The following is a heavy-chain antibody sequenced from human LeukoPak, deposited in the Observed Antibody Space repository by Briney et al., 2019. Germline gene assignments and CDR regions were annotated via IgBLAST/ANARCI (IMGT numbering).Heavy chain of an antibody. CDR3: ATEGNEYAFDF. J-gene: IGHJ3*01. CDR2: IRYDGGNK. CDR1: GLTFSTYA. V-gene: IGHV3-30*02. Sequence: PGGPLTLPCAASGLTFSTYAMHWVRPAPGKGLEWAAFIRYDGGNKYYADSVKGRFTISRDNSKNTLYLQMNSLRREDTAVYYCATEGNEYAFDFWGQGTMVTVSS.